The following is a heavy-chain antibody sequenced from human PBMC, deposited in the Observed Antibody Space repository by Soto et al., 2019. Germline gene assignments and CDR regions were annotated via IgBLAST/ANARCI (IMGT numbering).Heavy chain of an antibody. D-gene: IGHD3-22*01. Sequence: PSEALSLTCSVSGGSINSGGSYWSWLRQNPGKGLEWIGYIFHSGSTYYNPSLQSRVTISVDTSKNQFSLNLSSVTAADTAVYYCARDRMNYDSRGYYYVFDSWGQGTLVTVSS. CDR1: GGSINSGGSY. CDR2: IFHSGST. V-gene: IGHV4-31*03. CDR3: ARDRMNYDSRGYYYVFDS. J-gene: IGHJ4*02.